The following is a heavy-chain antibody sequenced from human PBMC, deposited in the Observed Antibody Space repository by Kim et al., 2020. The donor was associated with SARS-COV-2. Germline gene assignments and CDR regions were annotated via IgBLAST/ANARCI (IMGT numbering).Heavy chain of an antibody. Sequence: SETLSLTCAVYGGSFSGYYWSWIRQPPGKGLEWIGEINHSGSTNYNPSLKSRVTISVDTSKNQFSLKLSSVTAADTAVYYCARDQSYYDILTGYYRVYYYYGMDVWGQGTTVTVSS. D-gene: IGHD3-9*01. CDR3: ARDQSYYDILTGYYRVYYYYGMDV. J-gene: IGHJ6*02. CDR2: INHSGST. V-gene: IGHV4-34*01. CDR1: GGSFSGYY.